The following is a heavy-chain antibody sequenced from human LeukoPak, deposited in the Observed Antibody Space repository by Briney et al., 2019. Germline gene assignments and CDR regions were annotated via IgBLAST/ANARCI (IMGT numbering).Heavy chain of an antibody. J-gene: IGHJ4*02. CDR2: IIPIFGTA. D-gene: IGHD5-18*01. CDR1: GGTFSSYA. CDR3: ARGKQLWLPYYFDY. V-gene: IGHV1-69*06. Sequence: SVKVSCKASGGTFSSYAISWVRQAPGQGLEWMGGIIPIFGTANYAQKFQGRVTITADKSTSTAYMELSSLRSEDTAVYCCARGKQLWLPYYFDYWGQGTLVTVSS.